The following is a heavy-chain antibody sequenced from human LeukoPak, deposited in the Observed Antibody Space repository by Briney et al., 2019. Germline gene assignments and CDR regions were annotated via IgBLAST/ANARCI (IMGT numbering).Heavy chain of an antibody. V-gene: IGHV4-38-2*01. CDR1: GYSISSGYY. Sequence: SETLSLTCAVSGYSISSGYYWGWIRQPPGKGLEWIGEINHSGSTNYNPSLKSRVTISVDTSKNQFSLKLSSVTAADTAVYYCARGPLVIVGATYYYYGMDVWGQGTTVTVSS. D-gene: IGHD1-26*01. CDR2: INHSGST. CDR3: ARGPLVIVGATYYYYGMDV. J-gene: IGHJ6*02.